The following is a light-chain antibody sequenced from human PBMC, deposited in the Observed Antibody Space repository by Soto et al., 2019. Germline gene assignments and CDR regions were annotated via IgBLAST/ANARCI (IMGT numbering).Light chain of an antibody. V-gene: IGKV3-20*01. CDR3: QQYGRSATFT. Sequence: EIVLTQSPAIVSLCPGERASLSCRAIQSVSGNYLAWYQQKLGQAPRLLIYGATSRATGIPDRFSGSVSGTDFTLTISRLEPEDFAVYYCQQYGRSATFTFGPGTKVDIK. CDR2: GAT. J-gene: IGKJ3*01. CDR1: QSVSGNY.